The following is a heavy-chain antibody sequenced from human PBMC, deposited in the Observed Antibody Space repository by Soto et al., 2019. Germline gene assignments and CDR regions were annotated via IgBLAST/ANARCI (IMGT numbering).Heavy chain of an antibody. D-gene: IGHD7-27*01. J-gene: IGHJ3*02. CDR1: GYTFTSYD. V-gene: IGHV1-8*01. CDR3: ARGGETGDAFEI. Sequence: QVQLVQSGAAVKKPGASVKVSCKASGYTFTSYDINWLRQATGQGLEWMGGTNPNSDNKGYAQKSQDSVSMTRNTSISTAYMELSSLRSDDPAVYYCARGGETGDAFEIWGQGTVVTVSS. CDR2: TNPNSDNK.